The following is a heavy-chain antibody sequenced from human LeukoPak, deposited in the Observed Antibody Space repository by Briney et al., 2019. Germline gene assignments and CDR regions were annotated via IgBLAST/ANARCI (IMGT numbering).Heavy chain of an antibody. D-gene: IGHD3-3*01. J-gene: IGHJ4*02. CDR2: INPNSGGT. Sequence: SSVKVSCKASGYTFTGYYMHWVRQAPGQGLEWMGWINPNSGGTNYAQKFQGWVTMTRDTSINTVYMEFTRLTSDDTAVYYCARSGLLPAGGSYFDYWGQGTLVTVSS. CDR1: GYTFTGYY. CDR3: ARSGLLPAGGSYFDY. V-gene: IGHV1-2*04.